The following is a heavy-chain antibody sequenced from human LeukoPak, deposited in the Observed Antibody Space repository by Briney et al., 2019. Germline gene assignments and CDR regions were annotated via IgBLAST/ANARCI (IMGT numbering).Heavy chain of an antibody. CDR3: ARFIAAPYYFDY. V-gene: IGHV3-48*01. CDR1: GFTFSRYS. Sequence: GGSLRLSCAASGFTFSRYSINWVRQAPGKGLEWVSYISGFSSTIYYADSVKGRFTISRDNAKNSLYLQMNSLRAEDTAVYYCARFIAAPYYFDYWGRGTLVTVSS. CDR2: ISGFSSTI. J-gene: IGHJ4*02. D-gene: IGHD6-13*01.